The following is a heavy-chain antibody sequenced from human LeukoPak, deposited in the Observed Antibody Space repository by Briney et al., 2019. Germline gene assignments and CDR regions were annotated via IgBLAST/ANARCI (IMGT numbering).Heavy chain of an antibody. V-gene: IGHV3-30-3*01. D-gene: IGHD5-18*01. CDR3: ARLQLWSYHFDY. CDR2: ISYDGSNK. CDR1: GFTFSSYA. J-gene: IGHJ4*02. Sequence: GGSLRLSCAASGFTFSSYAMHWVRQAPGKGLEWVAVISYDGSNKYYADSVKGRFTISRDSSKNTLYLQMNSLRAEDTAVYYCARLQLWSYHFDYWGQGTLVTVSS.